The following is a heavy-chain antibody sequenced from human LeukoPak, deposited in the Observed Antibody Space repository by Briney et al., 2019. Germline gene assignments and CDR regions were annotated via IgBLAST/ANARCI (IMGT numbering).Heavy chain of an antibody. D-gene: IGHD3-9*01. CDR2: ISGSGGST. CDR1: GFTFISYA. V-gene: IGHV3-23*01. CDR3: AKALYYDILTGYWPFDY. J-gene: IGHJ4*02. Sequence: GGSLRLSCAASGFTFISYAMSWVRQAPGKGLEWVSAISGSGGSTYYADSVKGRFTISRDNSKNTLYLQMNSLRAEDTAVYYCAKALYYDILTGYWPFDYWGQGTLVTVSS.